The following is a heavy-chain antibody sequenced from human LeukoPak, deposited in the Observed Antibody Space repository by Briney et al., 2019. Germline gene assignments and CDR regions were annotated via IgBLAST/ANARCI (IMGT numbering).Heavy chain of an antibody. J-gene: IGHJ3*02. D-gene: IGHD3-10*01. V-gene: IGHV4-30-2*01. Sequence: SETLSLTCAVSGGSINSGDYSWSWIRQPPGKGLEWIGYIYHSGNTYYSPSFKSRVTISLDRSKNQFSLKLTSVTAADTAVYYCARDSPAGEIGAFDIWGQGTFVTVSS. CDR2: IYHSGNT. CDR1: GGSINSGDYS. CDR3: ARDSPAGEIGAFDI.